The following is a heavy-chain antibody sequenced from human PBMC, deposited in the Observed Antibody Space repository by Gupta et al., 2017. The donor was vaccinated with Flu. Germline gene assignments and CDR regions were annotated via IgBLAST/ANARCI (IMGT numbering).Heavy chain of an antibody. J-gene: IGHJ4*02. CDR3: AKDDVVATIGPRV. Sequence: EVPLLESGGGLAQPGGSLRLSCAAYGFTFSNHFRSWVRQAPGKGLEWVSAISSDSAGRHYADSVKGRFTISRDNTKNTLYLEMNNLRAEDTALYYCAKDDVVATIGPRVWGQGTLVTGAS. V-gene: IGHV3-23*01. CDR2: ISSDSAGR. CDR1: GFTFSNHF. D-gene: IGHD5-12*01.